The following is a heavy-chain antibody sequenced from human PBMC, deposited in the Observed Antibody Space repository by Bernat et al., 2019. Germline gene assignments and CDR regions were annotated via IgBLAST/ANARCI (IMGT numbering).Heavy chain of an antibody. J-gene: IGHJ4*02. D-gene: IGHD2-8*01. V-gene: IGHV3-15*01. CDR2: IKSKADEGTT. CDR3: TTKPTPRECNGENFYDS. Sequence: EVQLLESGGGLVKPGGSLRLSCAASGFTFIDAWMNWVRQAPGKGLEFIGRIKSKADEGTTDYAAPVKGRFTISRDDSQNMVYLQMNDLKTDDTALYYCTTKPTPRECNGENFYDSWGQGALVTVSS. CDR1: GFTFIDAW.